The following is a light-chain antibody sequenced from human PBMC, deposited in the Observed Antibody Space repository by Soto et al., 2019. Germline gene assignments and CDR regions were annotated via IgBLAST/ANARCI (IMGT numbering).Light chain of an antibody. Sequence: ALTQPPSVSGAPGQRVTISCTGSSSNIGAGYDVHWYQQLPGTAPKLLIYGNSNRPSGVPDRFSGSKSGTSASLAITGLQAEDEADYYCQSYDSSLSGSDVFGTGTKVTVL. CDR1: SSNIGAGYD. J-gene: IGLJ1*01. CDR2: GNS. V-gene: IGLV1-40*01. CDR3: QSYDSSLSGSDV.